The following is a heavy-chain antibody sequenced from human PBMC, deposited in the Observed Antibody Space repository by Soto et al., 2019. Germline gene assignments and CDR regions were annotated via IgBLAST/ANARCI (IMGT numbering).Heavy chain of an antibody. CDR1: GGSISSSSYY. CDR3: ASRLSGSGSTYYFDY. CDR2: IYYSGST. Sequence: QLQLQESGPGLVKPSETLSLTCTVSGGSISSSSYYWGWIRQPPGKGLEWIGSIYYSGSTYYNPSLKSRVPISVDTSKNQFSLKLSSVTAADTAVYYCASRLSGSGSTYYFDYWGQGTLVTVSS. D-gene: IGHD6-19*01. J-gene: IGHJ4*02. V-gene: IGHV4-39*01.